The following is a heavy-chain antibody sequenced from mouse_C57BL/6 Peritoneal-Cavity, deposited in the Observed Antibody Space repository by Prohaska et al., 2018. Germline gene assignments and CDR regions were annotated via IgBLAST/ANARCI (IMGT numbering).Heavy chain of an antibody. Sequence: EVQLQQSGPVLVKPGPSVKISCKASGFTFTDYYMHWVKQSHGKSLEWIGLVYLYNGGTSYNQKFKCKGTLTVDTASSTAYMELNSLTSEVSAVYYCARCYYYGSSGTMDYWGQGTSVTVSS. V-gene: IGHV1-36*01. CDR1: GFTFTDYY. J-gene: IGHJ4*01. CDR3: ARCYYYGSSGTMDY. D-gene: IGHD1-1*01. CDR2: VYLYNGGT.